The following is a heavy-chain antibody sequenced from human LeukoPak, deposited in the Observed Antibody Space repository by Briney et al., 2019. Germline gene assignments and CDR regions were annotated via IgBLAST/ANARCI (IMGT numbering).Heavy chain of an antibody. V-gene: IGHV4-4*02. D-gene: IGHD5-18*01. J-gene: IGHJ5*02. CDR1: GGSISSSNW. Sequence: SETLSLTCAVSGGSISSSNWWSWVRQPPGKGLEWIGEIYHSGSTNYNPSLKSRVTISVDKSKNQFSLKLSSVTAADTAVYHCASVADTAMAINWFDPWGQGTLVTVSS. CDR2: IYHSGST. CDR3: ASVADTAMAINWFDP.